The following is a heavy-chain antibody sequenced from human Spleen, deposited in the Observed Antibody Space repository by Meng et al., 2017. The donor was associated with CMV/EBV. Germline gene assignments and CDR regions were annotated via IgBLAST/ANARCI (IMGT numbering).Heavy chain of an antibody. CDR1: GGSISSSSSY. Sequence: TCTVSGGSISSSSSYWGWIRQPPGKGLEWIGSIYYSGSTYYNPSLKSRVTISVDTSKNQFSLKLSSVTAADTAVYYCARIQRGFLDYWGQGTLVTVSS. V-gene: IGHV4-39*01. J-gene: IGHJ4*02. D-gene: IGHD3-10*01. CDR2: IYYSGST. CDR3: ARIQRGFLDY.